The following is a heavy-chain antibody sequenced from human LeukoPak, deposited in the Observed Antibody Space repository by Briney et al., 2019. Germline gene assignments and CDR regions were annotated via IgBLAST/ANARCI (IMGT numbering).Heavy chain of an antibody. CDR3: ARESDSRAPPHFDY. V-gene: IGHV1-69*06. D-gene: IGHD2-21*01. Sequence: SVKLCCKASGATFTNYAISWVRHAPGQGLEGRGGIVPIFGTANYAQKFRGRVTITADKYTRTAYMELRRLRSEDTAVYYCARESDSRAPPHFDYWGQGPLVTVSS. J-gene: IGHJ4*02. CDR1: GATFTNYA. CDR2: IVPIFGTA.